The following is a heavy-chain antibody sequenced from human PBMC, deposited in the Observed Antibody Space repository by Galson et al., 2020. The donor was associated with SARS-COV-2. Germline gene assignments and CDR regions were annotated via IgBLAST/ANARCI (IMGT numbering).Heavy chain of an antibody. CDR3: VSVLKASGWYVDY. D-gene: IGHD6-19*01. V-gene: IGHV3-30*04. Sequence: GGSLRLSCTASGFTFSTYAMYWIRQAPGTGLDWVTVMSYDGSDKYYADSVKGRFTISRDNSKNTLYLQMNSLRTEDTAVYYCVSVLKASGWYVDYWGQGTLVTVSS. CDR1: GFTFSTYA. J-gene: IGHJ4*02. CDR2: MSYDGSDK.